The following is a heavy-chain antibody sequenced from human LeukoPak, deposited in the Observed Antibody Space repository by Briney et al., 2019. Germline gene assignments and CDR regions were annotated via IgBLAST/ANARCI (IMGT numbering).Heavy chain of an antibody. CDR1: GFTFSSYS. J-gene: IGHJ4*02. CDR2: INHSGST. V-gene: IGHV4-34*01. CDR3: ARVKGCSGGSCYPRYYFDY. D-gene: IGHD2-15*01. Sequence: PGGSLRLSCAASGFTFSSYSMNWVRQPPGKGLEWIGEINHSGSTNYNPSLKSRVTISVDTSKNQFSLKLSSVTAADTAVYYCARVKGCSGGSCYPRYYFDYWGQGTLVTVSS.